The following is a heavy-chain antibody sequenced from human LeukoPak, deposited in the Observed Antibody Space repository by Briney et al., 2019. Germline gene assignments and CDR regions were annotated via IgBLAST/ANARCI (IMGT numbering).Heavy chain of an antibody. V-gene: IGHV4-39*01. D-gene: IGHD3-22*01. CDR2: IYYSGST. J-gene: IGHJ4*02. CDR3: ARHRYFYDSSGFYCVYYFDY. CDR1: GGSISSTNHY. Sequence: SETLSLTCTVSGGSISSTNHYWGWIRQPPGKGLEWIGSIYYSGSTYFNPSLKSRVTISVDTSKNQFSLKLNSVTAADTAVYFCARHRYFYDSSGFYCVYYFDYWGQGALVTVSS.